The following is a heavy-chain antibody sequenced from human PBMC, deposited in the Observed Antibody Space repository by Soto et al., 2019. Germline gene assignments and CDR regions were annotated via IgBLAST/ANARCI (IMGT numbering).Heavy chain of an antibody. V-gene: IGHV1-8*01. CDR3: AREEGANRFDY. J-gene: IGHJ4*02. CDR1: GYTFTSYD. D-gene: IGHD1-26*01. Sequence: QMQLVQSGAEVKKPGASVKVSCKASGYTFTSYDINWVRQATGQGLEWMGWMNPNSGNTGYAQKFQGRRSMTRNTSISTAYIEMSSLRSEDRAVYYCAREEGANRFDYWAQGTLGTVSS. CDR2: MNPNSGNT.